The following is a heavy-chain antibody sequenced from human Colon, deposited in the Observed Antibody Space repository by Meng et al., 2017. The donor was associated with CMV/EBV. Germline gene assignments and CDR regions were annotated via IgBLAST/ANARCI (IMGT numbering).Heavy chain of an antibody. CDR3: ARWANCGGDCHAHYPPHVSWGLDV. D-gene: IGHD2-21*01. CDR2: ISSNESVI. V-gene: IGHV3-11*01. CDR1: GFTFSDYY. J-gene: IGHJ6*02. Sequence: GESLKISCAASGFTFSDYYMTWIRQAPGKGLEWISSISSNESVIYYGDSVKGRFTIARDNAKNSLHLQMSSLRAEDTAVYYCARWANCGGDCHAHYPPHVSWGLDVWGQGTAVTVSS.